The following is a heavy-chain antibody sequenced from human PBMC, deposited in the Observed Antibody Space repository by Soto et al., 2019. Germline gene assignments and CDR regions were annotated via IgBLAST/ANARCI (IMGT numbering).Heavy chain of an antibody. Sequence: EVQLVESGGGLVKPGGSLRLSCAASGFTFSSYSMNWVRQAPGKGLEWVSSISSSSSYIYYADSVKGRFTISRDNAKNSLYLQMNSLRAEDTAVYHCAREDIVVVVAATPTDYYYYGMDVWGQGTTVTVSS. CDR3: AREDIVVVVAATPTDYYYYGMDV. J-gene: IGHJ6*02. CDR1: GFTFSSYS. CDR2: ISSSSSYI. V-gene: IGHV3-21*01. D-gene: IGHD2-15*01.